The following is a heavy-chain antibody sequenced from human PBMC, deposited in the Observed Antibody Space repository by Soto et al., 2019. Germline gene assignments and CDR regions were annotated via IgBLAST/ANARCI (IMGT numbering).Heavy chain of an antibody. D-gene: IGHD3-22*01. J-gene: IGHJ3*01. V-gene: IGHV3-48*01. Sequence: PGGSMRLSCRTSGFTFSSYGMHWVRQAPGKGLEWVSYIGIGSSTKYYADSVKGRFTISRDNAKNSLYLQMNSLRAEDTAVYYCARDQLYYNDISGRPLNAFDVWGQGTMVTVSS. CDR3: ARDQLYYNDISGRPLNAFDV. CDR2: IGIGSSTK. CDR1: GFTFSSYG.